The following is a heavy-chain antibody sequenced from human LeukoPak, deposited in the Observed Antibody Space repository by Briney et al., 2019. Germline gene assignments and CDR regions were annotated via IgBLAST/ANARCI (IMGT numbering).Heavy chain of an antibody. V-gene: IGHV1-18*01. CDR1: GYTFSNYG. CDR2: ISGSNDNP. J-gene: IGHJ4*02. D-gene: IGHD1-26*01. Sequence: ASVKVSCKASGYTFSNYGMSWVRQAPGQGLEWMGWISGSNDNPNYGQDFQGRFTVTSDSSTSTAYMELRNLRSDDTAVYYCERDGTNTDDYWGQGTLVTVSS. CDR3: ERDGTNTDDY.